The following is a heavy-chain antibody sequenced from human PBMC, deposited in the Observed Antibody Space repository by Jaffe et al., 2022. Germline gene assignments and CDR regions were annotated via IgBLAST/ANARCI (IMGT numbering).Heavy chain of an antibody. CDR1: GFTFSSYW. CDR3: AREGYKYCSGGSCYRRGWFDP. V-gene: IGHV3-7*05. CDR2: IKQDGSEK. J-gene: IGHJ5*02. D-gene: IGHD2-15*01. Sequence: EVQLVESGGGLVQPGGSLRLSCAASGFTFSSYWMSWVRQAPGKGLEWVANIKQDGSEKYYVDSVKGRFTISRDNAKNSLYLQMNSLRAEDTAVYYCAREGYKYCSGGSCYRRGWFDPWGQGTLVTVSS.